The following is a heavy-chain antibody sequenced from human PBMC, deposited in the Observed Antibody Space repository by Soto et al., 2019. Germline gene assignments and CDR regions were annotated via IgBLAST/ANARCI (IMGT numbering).Heavy chain of an antibody. D-gene: IGHD2-15*01. Sequence: SETLSLTCTVSGGSISSGGYYWSWIRQHPGKGLEWIGYIYYSGSTYYNPSLKSRVTISVDRSKNQFSLKLSSVTAADTAVYYCARGMHCSGGSCYSRWFDPWGQGTLVTAPQ. CDR3: ARGMHCSGGSCYSRWFDP. V-gene: IGHV4-31*03. CDR1: GGSISSGGYY. CDR2: IYYSGST. J-gene: IGHJ5*02.